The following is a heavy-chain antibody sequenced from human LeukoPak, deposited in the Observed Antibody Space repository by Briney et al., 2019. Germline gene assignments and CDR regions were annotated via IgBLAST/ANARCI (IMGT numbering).Heavy chain of an antibody. CDR1: GITFSSYG. CDR2: ISYDGSNK. Sequence: PGGSLRLSCAASGITFSSYGMHWVRQAPGKGLEWVAVISYDGSNKYYADSVKGRFTISRDNSKNTLYLQMNSLRAEDTAVYYCAKDMSSSWPGGDHWGQGTLVTVSS. J-gene: IGHJ4*02. D-gene: IGHD6-13*01. CDR3: AKDMSSSWPGGDH. V-gene: IGHV3-30*18.